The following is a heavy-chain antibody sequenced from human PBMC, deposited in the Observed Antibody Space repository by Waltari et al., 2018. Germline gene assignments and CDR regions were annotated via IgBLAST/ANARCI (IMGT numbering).Heavy chain of an antibody. Sequence: QVQLVQSGAEVKKPGASVKVSCKASGYTFTGHYLHWVRQASGQGLEWMGTTTPDRGGTNYAQKFQGRVTMTGDTSLSTAYMELSGLRSGDTAVYYCAGGDGSSTSCYLLDVWGQGTTVTVSS. CDR3: AGGDGSSTSCYLLDV. CDR2: TTPDRGGT. CDR1: GYTFTGHY. J-gene: IGHJ6*02. V-gene: IGHV1-2*02. D-gene: IGHD2-2*03.